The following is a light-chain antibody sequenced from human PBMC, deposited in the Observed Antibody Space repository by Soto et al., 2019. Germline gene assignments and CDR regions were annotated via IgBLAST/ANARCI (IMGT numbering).Light chain of an antibody. J-gene: IGKJ4*01. Sequence: EIVLTQSPGTLSLSPGERATLSCRASQSVSSSYLAWYQQKPGQAPRLLIYGASSRATGIPDRFSGSGSGTDFTLNISRLEPEDFAVYYCQAYGSSPPRLTFGGGTKVEIK. CDR2: GAS. V-gene: IGKV3-20*01. CDR3: QAYGSSPPRLT. CDR1: QSVSSSY.